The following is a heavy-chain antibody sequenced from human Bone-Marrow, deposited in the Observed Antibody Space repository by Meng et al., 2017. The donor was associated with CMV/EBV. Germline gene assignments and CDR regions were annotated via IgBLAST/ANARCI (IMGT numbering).Heavy chain of an antibody. J-gene: IGHJ5*02. D-gene: IGHD6-6*01. CDR2: SNAGNGNT. CDR1: GYTFTSYA. CDR3: AEGSAEYSSTFDP. Sequence: ASVKVSCKASGYTFTSYAMHWVRQAPGQRLEWMGWSNAGNGNTKYSQEFQGRVTITRDTSASTAYMELSSLRSDDTAVYYCAEGSAEYSSTFDPWGQGTLVTVSS. V-gene: IGHV1-3*02.